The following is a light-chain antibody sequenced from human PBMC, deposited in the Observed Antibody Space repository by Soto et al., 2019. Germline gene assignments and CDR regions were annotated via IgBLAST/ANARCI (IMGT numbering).Light chain of an antibody. CDR1: QDINSY. J-gene: IGKJ4*01. CDR2: EAS. V-gene: IGKV1-9*01. Sequence: IQFTQSPASLSASIGDRVTITCRASQDINSYLAWYQQKPGKAPNLLIYEASILQRGVPSRFSGSISGTDFTLTISSLQAEDFATYYCQQTRSYPSTFGGGTKVDI. CDR3: QQTRSYPST.